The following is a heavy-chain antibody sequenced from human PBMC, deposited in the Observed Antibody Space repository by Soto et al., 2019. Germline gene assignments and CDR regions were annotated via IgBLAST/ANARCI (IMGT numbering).Heavy chain of an antibody. CDR1: GGSISSWY. D-gene: IGHD1-26*01. J-gene: IGHJ4*02. Sequence: SETLSLTRTVSGGSISSWYWSWIRQPPGKGLEWIGYIYYSGSTNYNPSLKSRVTISVDTSKNQFSLKLSSVTAADTAVYYCARRYGSAIDYWGQGTLVTVSS. CDR3: ARRYGSAIDY. V-gene: IGHV4-59*08. CDR2: IYYSGST.